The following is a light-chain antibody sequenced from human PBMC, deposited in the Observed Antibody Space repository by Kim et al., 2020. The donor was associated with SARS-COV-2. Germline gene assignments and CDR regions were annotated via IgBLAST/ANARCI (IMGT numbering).Light chain of an antibody. V-gene: IGLV6-57*03. CDR1: SGSIDDNY. Sequence: KTVTLSGTRSSGSIDDNYVQWYQQRPGGVPTAVIYEDDQRPSGVSDRFSGSIDNSSNSASLTISGLRTEDEADYYCQSYNRDNVLFGGGTKLTVL. J-gene: IGLJ2*01. CDR3: QSYNRDNVL. CDR2: EDD.